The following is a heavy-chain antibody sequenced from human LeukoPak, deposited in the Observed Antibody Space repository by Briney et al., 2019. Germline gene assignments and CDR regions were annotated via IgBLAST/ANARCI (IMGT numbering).Heavy chain of an antibody. D-gene: IGHD4-17*01. V-gene: IGHV1-3*01. J-gene: IGHJ4*02. CDR3: ARDGDYVGYFDY. CDR2: INAGNGNT. CDR1: GYTFTSYA. Sequence: ASVKVSCKASGYTFTSYAMHWVRQAPGQRLEWMGWINAGNGNTKYSQKLQGRVTMTTDTSTSTAYMELRSLRSDDTAVYYCARDGDYVGYFDYWGQGTLVTVSS.